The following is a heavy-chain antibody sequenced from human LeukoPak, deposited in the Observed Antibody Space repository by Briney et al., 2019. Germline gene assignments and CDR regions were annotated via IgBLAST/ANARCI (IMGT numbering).Heavy chain of an antibody. J-gene: IGHJ5*02. CDR3: ARLSRAVADP. CDR2: IYYSGST. D-gene: IGHD6-19*01. V-gene: IGHV4-59*08. CDR1: GGPISSYY. Sequence: SETLSLTCTVSGGPISSYYWSWIRQPPGKGLEWIGYIYYSGSTNYNPSLKSRVTISVDTSKNQFSLKLSSVTAADTAVYYCARLSRAVADPWGQGTLVTVSS.